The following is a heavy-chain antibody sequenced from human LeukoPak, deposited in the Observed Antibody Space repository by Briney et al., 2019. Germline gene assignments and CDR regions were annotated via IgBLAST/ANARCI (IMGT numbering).Heavy chain of an antibody. J-gene: IGHJ4*02. V-gene: IGHV1-2*02. CDR3: ARVHNAFIYGSGSYYYYFDH. D-gene: IGHD3-10*01. Sequence: ASVKVSCKASGYTFTGYYMHWVRQAPGQGLEWMGWINPNSGGTNYAQKFQGRVTMTRDTSISTAYMELSRLRSDDTAVYYCARVHNAFIYGSGSYYYYFDHWGQGTLVTVSS. CDR2: INPNSGGT. CDR1: GYTFTGYY.